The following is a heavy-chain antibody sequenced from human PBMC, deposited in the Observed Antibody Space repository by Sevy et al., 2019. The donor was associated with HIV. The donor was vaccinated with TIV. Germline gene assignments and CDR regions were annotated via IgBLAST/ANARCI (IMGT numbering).Heavy chain of an antibody. V-gene: IGHV3-11*06. CDR1: GFSLNDYY. CDR3: ARDGNSGYYFNYYYYGMDV. Sequence: GGSLRLSCAATGFSLNDYYMTWIRQAPGKGLEWVSYIRGDSGHTNYAESVKGRFTISRDNTKNFVYLQMDGLRAEDTATYYCARDGNSGYYFNYYYYGMDVWGQGTTVTVSS. CDR2: IRGDSGHT. D-gene: IGHD3-22*01. J-gene: IGHJ6*02.